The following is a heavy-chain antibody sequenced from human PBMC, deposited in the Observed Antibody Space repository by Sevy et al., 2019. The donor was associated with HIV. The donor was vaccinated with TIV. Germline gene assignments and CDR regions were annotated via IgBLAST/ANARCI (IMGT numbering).Heavy chain of an antibody. V-gene: IGHV3-30-3*01. D-gene: IGHD3-22*01. Sequence: GGSLRPSCAASGFTFDTYTMHWVRQAPGKGLEWGALISNDGSNKYYADSVKGRFTIYRDNSENKLYLQMNSLRAEDTAVYYCARDLYYYDSNIDYWGQGGLVTVSS. J-gene: IGHJ4*02. CDR1: GFTFDTYT. CDR3: ARDLYYYDSNIDY. CDR2: ISNDGSNK.